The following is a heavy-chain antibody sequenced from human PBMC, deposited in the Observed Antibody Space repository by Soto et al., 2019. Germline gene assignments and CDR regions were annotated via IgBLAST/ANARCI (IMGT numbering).Heavy chain of an antibody. CDR2: ISDSGTTT. Sequence: GGSLRLSCAASGFIFSTYAMSWVRQAPGKGLEWVSAISDSGTTTFYADSVQGRFTISRDNSMNTLYLQMNSLRVEDTAVYYCAHPRGYGVFDAYDIWGQGTMVTVSS. V-gene: IGHV3-23*01. D-gene: IGHD4-17*01. CDR1: GFIFSTYA. CDR3: AHPRGYGVFDAYDI. J-gene: IGHJ3*02.